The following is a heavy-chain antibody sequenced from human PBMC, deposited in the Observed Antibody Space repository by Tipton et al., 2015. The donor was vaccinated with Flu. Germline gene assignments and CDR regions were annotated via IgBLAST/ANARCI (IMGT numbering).Heavy chain of an antibody. CDR2: IYYSGST. J-gene: IGHJ6*02. Sequence: LRLSCTVSGGSISSYYWSWIRQPPGKGLEWIGYIYYSGSTNYNPSLKSRVTISVDTSKNQFSLKLSSVTAADTAVYYCARDRPNYYYYGMDVWGQRTTVTVSS. V-gene: IGHV4-59*01. CDR3: ARDRPNYYYYGMDV. CDR1: GGSISSYY.